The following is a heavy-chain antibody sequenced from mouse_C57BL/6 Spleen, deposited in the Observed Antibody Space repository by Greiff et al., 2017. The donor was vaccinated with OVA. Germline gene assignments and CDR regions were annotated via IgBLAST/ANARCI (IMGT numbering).Heavy chain of an antibody. CDR2: IDPENGDT. J-gene: IGHJ2*01. CDR1: GFNIKDDS. V-gene: IGHV14-4*01. Sequence: EVKLLESGAELVRPGASVKLSCTASGFNIKDDSMHWVKQRPEQGLEWIGWIDPENGDTEYASKFQGKATITADTSSNTAYLQLSSLTSEDTAVYYCTTRTGGGYWGQGTTLTVSS. D-gene: IGHD4-1*01. CDR3: TTRTGGGY.